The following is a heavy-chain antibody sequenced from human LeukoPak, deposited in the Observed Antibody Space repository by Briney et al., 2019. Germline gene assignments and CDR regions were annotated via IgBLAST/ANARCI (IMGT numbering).Heavy chain of an antibody. V-gene: IGHV1-2*02. Sequence: ASVKVSCKASGYTFTGYYMHWVRQAPGQGLEWMGWINPNSGGTNYAQKFQGRVTMTRDTSISTAYMELSRLRSDDTAVYYCARDISSSENWFDPWGQGTLVTVSS. D-gene: IGHD6-25*01. CDR2: INPNSGGT. J-gene: IGHJ5*02. CDR3: ARDISSSENWFDP. CDR1: GYTFTGYY.